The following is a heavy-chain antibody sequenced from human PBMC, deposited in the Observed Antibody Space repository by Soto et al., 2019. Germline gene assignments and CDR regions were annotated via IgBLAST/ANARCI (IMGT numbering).Heavy chain of an antibody. CDR3: ARVVGRGYAGAFDI. D-gene: IGHD3-22*01. Sequence: SVKVSCKASGGTFSSYAISWVRQAPGQGLEWMGGIIPIFGTANYAQKFQGRVTITADESTSTAYMELSSLRSEDTAVYYCARVVGRGYAGAFDIWGQGTMVTVSS. CDR2: IIPIFGTA. J-gene: IGHJ3*02. V-gene: IGHV1-69*13. CDR1: GGTFSSYA.